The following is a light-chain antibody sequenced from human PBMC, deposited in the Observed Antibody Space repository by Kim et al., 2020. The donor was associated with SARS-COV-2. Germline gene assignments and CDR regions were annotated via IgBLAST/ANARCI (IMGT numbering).Light chain of an antibody. J-gene: IGLJ1*01. CDR3: CSYTGYYNYV. Sequence: GQSVTISCTGTSSDVGAYKFVSWYQQHPGHAPKLMIYDVTKRPSGVPDRFSGSKSGNTASLIISGLQAEDEADYYCCSYTGYYNYVFGSGTKVTVL. V-gene: IGLV2-11*03. CDR2: DVT. CDR1: SSDVGAYKF.